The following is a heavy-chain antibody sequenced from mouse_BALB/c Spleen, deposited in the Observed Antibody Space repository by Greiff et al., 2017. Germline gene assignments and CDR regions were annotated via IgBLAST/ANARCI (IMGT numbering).Heavy chain of an antibody. J-gene: IGHJ3*01. Sequence: EVKLQESGGGLVKPGGSLKLSCAASGFTFSSYTMSWVRQTPEKRLEWVATISSGGSYTYYPDSVKGRFTISRDNAKNTLYLQMSSLKSEDTAMYYCTRDDTDGYYVFADWGQGTLVTVSA. CDR3: TRDDTDGYYVFAD. CDR1: GFTFSSYT. D-gene: IGHD2-3*01. V-gene: IGHV5-6-4*01. CDR2: ISSGGSYT.